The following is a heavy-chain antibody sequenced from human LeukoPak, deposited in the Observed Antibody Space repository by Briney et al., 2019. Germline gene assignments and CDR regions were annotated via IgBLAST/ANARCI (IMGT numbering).Heavy chain of an antibody. CDR1: GGSISSHY. J-gene: IGHJ4*02. CDR3: ARESERYSHIFDY. Sequence: SETLSLTCTVSGGSISSHYWSWIRQPAGKGLEWIGHIYISGSTNYNPSLKSRVTMSVDTSKNQFSLKLSSVTAADTAVYYCARESERYSHIFDYWGQGTVVTVSS. D-gene: IGHD1-1*01. V-gene: IGHV4-4*07. CDR2: IYISGST.